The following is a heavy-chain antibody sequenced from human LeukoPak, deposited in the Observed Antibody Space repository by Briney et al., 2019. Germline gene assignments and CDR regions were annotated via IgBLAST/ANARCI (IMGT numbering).Heavy chain of an antibody. CDR1: GFTFDDYG. CDR2: INWNGGST. CDR3: ARGTGVGQWLEKGHFDY. D-gene: IGHD6-19*01. Sequence: PGGSLRLSCAASGFTFDDYGMSWVRQAPGKGLEWVSGINWNGGSTGYADSVKGRFTISRDNAKNSLYLQMNSLRAEDTALYYCARGTGVGQWLEKGHFDYWGQGTLVTVSS. V-gene: IGHV3-20*04. J-gene: IGHJ4*02.